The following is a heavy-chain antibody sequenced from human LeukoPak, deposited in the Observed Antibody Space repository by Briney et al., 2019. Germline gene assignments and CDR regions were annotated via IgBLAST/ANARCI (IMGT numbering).Heavy chain of an antibody. CDR2: LSDTSSMI. Sequence: GGSLRLSCAASGFPFSTYAMTWVRQAPGKGLEWVSTLSDTSSMIYYADSVKGRFTISRDNSKNTVYLQMNSLRVDDTAVYYCVKDGGIYPAWYFDCWCQGTLVTVSS. D-gene: IGHD1-26*01. J-gene: IGHJ4*02. CDR3: VKDGGIYPAWYFDC. V-gene: IGHV3-23*01. CDR1: GFPFSTYA.